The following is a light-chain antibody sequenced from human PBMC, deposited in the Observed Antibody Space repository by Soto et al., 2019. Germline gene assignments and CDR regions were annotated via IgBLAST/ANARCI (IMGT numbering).Light chain of an antibody. Sequence: QSALTQPASVSGSPGQSITISCTGTSSDVGGYNYVSWYQQRPGKAPKLMIYEVSNRPSGVSNRFSGSKSGNTASLTISGLQAEDEADYYCSSYTSSSFWVFGGGTQLTVL. CDR3: SSYTSSSFWV. CDR2: EVS. V-gene: IGLV2-14*01. J-gene: IGLJ3*02. CDR1: SSDVGGYNY.